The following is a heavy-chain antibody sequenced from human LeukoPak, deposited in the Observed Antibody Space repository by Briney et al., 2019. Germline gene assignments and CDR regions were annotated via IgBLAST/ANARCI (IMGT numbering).Heavy chain of an antibody. CDR2: INPNSGGT. CDR1: GYTFTGYY. V-gene: IGHV1-2*02. D-gene: IGHD1-26*01. CDR3: ARAFPNSGSYYGNY. J-gene: IGHJ4*02. Sequence: ASVKVSCKASGYTFTGYYMHWVRQAPGQGLEWMGWINPNSGGTNYAQKFQGRVTMTRDTSISTAYMELSRLRSDDTAVYYCARAFPNSGSYYGNYWGQGTLVTVSS.